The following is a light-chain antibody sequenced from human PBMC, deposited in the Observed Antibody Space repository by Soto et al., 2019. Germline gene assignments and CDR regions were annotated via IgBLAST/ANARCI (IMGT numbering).Light chain of an antibody. CDR3: CSYAGSYTAL. V-gene: IGLV2-11*01. CDR1: SSDVGGYNY. CDR2: DVT. Sequence: QSALTQPRSVSGSPGQSVTISCTGTSSDVGGYNYVSWYQHHPGKAPKLIIYDVTKRPSGVPDRFSGSKSGNTASLTISGLQAEDEADYYCCSYAGSYTALFGGGTKLTVL. J-gene: IGLJ2*01.